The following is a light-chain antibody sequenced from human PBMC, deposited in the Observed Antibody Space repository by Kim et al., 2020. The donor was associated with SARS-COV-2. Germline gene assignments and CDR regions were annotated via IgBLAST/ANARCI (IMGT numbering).Light chain of an antibody. CDR2: KAS. Sequence: SVGDRVTITYRASQSIYRYLAWYQQNPGIVPKILIYKASTLASWVPSMFNVSESGTEFTLTISSLQAVDFATYYCQQFYTSPITFSQGTRLEIK. CDR3: QQFYTSPIT. V-gene: IGKV1-5*03. CDR1: QSIYRY. J-gene: IGKJ5*01.